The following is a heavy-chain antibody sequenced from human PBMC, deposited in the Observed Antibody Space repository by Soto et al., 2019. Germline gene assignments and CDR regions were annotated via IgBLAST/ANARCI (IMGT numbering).Heavy chain of an antibody. CDR1: GGSFSGYY. D-gene: IGHD3-9*01. J-gene: IGHJ4*02. CDR2: INHSGST. V-gene: IGHV4-34*01. Sequence: PSETLSLTCAVYGGSFSGYYWSWIRQPPGKGLEWIGEINHSGSTNYNPSLKSRVTISVDTSKNQFSLKLSSVTAADTAVYYCASFRRYYEILTGYCAAYDYWGQGTLVTVSS. CDR3: ASFRRYYEILTGYCAAYDY.